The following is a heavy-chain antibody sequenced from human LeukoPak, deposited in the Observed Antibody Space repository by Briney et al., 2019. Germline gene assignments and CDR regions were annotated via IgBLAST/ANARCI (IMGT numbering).Heavy chain of an antibody. CDR2: INWNGRIT. CDR3: ARGSVQLWLRDTYYYMDV. V-gene: IGHV3-20*04. CDR1: GFTFDDYA. J-gene: IGHJ6*03. Sequence: GESLRLSCAASGFTFDDYAMNWVRQVPGRGLEWVSGINWNGRITEYADSVKDRFTISRQNTKNSLYLYMNNLGGEDTALYFCARGSVQLWLRDTYYYMDVWGKGTTVTISS. D-gene: IGHD5-18*01.